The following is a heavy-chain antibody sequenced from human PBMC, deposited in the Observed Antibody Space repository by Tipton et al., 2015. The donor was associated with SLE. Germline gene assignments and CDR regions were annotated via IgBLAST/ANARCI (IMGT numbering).Heavy chain of an antibody. CDR1: GGSVSSGNYH. D-gene: IGHD6-13*01. J-gene: IGHJ6*03. V-gene: IGHV4-39*07. CDR2: AFYSGST. CDR3: ARVYSSSWYYYYYYMDV. Sequence: TLSLTCTVSGGSVSSGNYHWGWIRQPPGKGLEYIGTAFYSGSTFYNPSLKSRVSISIDMSKNQFSLKLSSVTAADTAVYYCARVYSSSWYYYYYYMDVWGKGTSVTVSS.